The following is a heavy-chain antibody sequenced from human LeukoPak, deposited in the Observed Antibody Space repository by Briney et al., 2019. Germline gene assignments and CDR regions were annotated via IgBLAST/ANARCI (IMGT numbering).Heavy chain of an antibody. CDR3: ARVKNDNYDILTGHYNVPFDY. D-gene: IGHD3-9*01. V-gene: IGHV3-7*01. CDR1: GFTLSSYW. J-gene: IGHJ4*02. CDR2: IKQDGSEK. Sequence: GGSLRLSCAASGFTLSSYWMSWVRQAPGKGLEWVANIKQDGSEKYYVDSVKGRFTISRDNAKNSLYLQMNSLRAEDTAVYYCARVKNDNYDILTGHYNVPFDYWGQGTLVTVSS.